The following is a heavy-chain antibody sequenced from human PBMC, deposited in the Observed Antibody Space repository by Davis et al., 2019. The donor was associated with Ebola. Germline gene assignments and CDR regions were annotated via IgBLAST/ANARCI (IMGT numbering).Heavy chain of an antibody. J-gene: IGHJ5*02. V-gene: IGHV1-69*04. CDR3: AGDLPLAFRFS. D-gene: IGHD3-3*01. CDR2: IIPFLGKP. Sequence: SVKVSCKASGYTFTSYVIHWVRQAPGQGLEWMGRIIPFLGKPNYAQKFQGRLTITADKSTSTAYMELSSLRSDDTAVYYCAGDLPLAFRFSWGQGTLVTVSS. CDR1: GYTFTSYV.